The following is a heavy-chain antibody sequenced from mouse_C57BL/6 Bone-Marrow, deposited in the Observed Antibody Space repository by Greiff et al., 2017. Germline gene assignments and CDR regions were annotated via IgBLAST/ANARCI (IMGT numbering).Heavy chain of an antibody. D-gene: IGHD1-1*01. J-gene: IGHJ2*01. V-gene: IGHV1-69*01. CDR2: IDPSDSYT. CDR3: ATAYYYGYFDY. CDR1: GYTFTSYW. Sequence: QVQLQQPGAELVMPGASVKLSCKASGYTFTSYWMHWVKQRPGQGLEWIGEIDPSDSYTNYNQKFQGKSTLTVDKSSSTAYLQLSILTSEDSAVYYCATAYYYGYFDYWGQGTTRTVSS.